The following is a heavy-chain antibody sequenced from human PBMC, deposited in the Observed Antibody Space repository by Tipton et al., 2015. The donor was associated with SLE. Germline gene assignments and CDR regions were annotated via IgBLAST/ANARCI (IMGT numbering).Heavy chain of an antibody. Sequence: TLSLTCTVSGASMSGYYWSWIRQSPGKGLEWIGYIFDNGNSNYNPSLKSRVTISIDTSKNQFSLRLTSLTAADTAVYYCARTQYTFGGVIAPFDYWGQGTLVTVSS. D-gene: IGHD3-16*02. CDR3: ARTQYTFGGVIAPFDY. CDR1: GASMSGYY. V-gene: IGHV4-59*01. CDR2: IFDNGNS. J-gene: IGHJ4*02.